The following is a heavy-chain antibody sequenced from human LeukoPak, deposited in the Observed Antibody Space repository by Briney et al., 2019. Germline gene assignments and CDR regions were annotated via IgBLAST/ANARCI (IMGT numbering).Heavy chain of an antibody. CDR1: GYTLTELS. CDR3: ATASSGSYQGTYFDY. D-gene: IGHD1-26*01. J-gene: IGHJ4*02. CDR2: FDPEDGET. V-gene: IGHV1-24*01. Sequence: GASVKVSCKVSGYTLTELSMHWVRQAPGKGLEWKGGFDPEDGETIYAQKFQGRVTMTEDTSTDTAYMELSSLRSEDTAVYYCATASSGSYQGTYFDYWGQGTLVTVSS.